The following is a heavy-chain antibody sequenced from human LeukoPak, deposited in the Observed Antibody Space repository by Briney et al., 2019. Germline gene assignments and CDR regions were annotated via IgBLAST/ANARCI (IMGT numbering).Heavy chain of an antibody. D-gene: IGHD2-2*01. CDR2: INTNTGNP. Sequence: PGASVKVSCKASGYTFTSYAMNWVRQAPGQGLEWMGWINTNTGNPTYAQGFTGRFVFSLDTSVSTAYLQISSLKAEDTAVYYCARGYCSSTSCYGGSYWGQGTLVTVSS. CDR1: GYTFTSYA. J-gene: IGHJ4*02. CDR3: ARGYCSSTSCYGGSY. V-gene: IGHV7-4-1*02.